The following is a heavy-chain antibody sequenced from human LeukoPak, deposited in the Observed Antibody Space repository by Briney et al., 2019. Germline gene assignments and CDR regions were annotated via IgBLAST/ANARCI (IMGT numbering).Heavy chain of an antibody. D-gene: IGHD4-17*01. Sequence: ASVKVSRKASGYTSTSYDIDWVPPNPGQGLEWMGWMNPNRVNTGNAQKFQGRVTMTRNTPISTAHMELSSVRAEETAVYYCARGLDDYGDYEGYWGQGTLVTVSS. CDR3: ARGLDDYGDYEGY. CDR1: GYTSTSYD. CDR2: MNPNRVNT. V-gene: IGHV1-8*01. J-gene: IGHJ4*02.